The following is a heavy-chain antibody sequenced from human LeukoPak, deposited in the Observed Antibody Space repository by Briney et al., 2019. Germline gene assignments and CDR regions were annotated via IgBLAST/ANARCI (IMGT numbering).Heavy chain of an antibody. CDR1: GFTVSSNY. CDR3: ARDPNYYGSGSYIGGYY. CDR2: IYSGGST. J-gene: IGHJ4*02. D-gene: IGHD3-10*01. Sequence: GGSLRLSCAASGFTVSSNYMSWVRQAPGKGLEWVSVIYSGGSTYYADSVKGRFTISRDNSKNTLYLQMNSLRAEDTAVYYCARDPNYYGSGSYIGGYYWGQGTLVTVSS. V-gene: IGHV3-66*01.